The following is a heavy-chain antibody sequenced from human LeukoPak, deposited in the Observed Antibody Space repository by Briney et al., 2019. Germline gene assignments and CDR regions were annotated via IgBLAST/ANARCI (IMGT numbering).Heavy chain of an antibody. CDR1: GFTFSNYG. Sequence: PGRSLRLSCATSGFTFSNYGMHWVRQAPGKGLEWVAIIYYDGSKKNYADSVRGRFTISRDNSKNTLYLQLNSLRPEDTAVYYCARDQLAYSGYDTLFDYWGQGTLVTVSS. CDR3: ARDQLAYSGYDTLFDY. J-gene: IGHJ4*02. D-gene: IGHD5-12*01. V-gene: IGHV3-33*01. CDR2: IYYDGSKK.